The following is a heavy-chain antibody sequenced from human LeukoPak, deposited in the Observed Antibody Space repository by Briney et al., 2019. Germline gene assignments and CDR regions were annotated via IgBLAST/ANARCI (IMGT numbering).Heavy chain of an antibody. V-gene: IGHV3-30*18. Sequence: GGSLRLSCAASGFTFSSYGMHWVRQAPGKGLEWVAVISYDGSNKYYADSAKGRFTISRDNSKNTLYLQMNSLRAEDTAVYYCAKTSGSGYLFDYWGQGTLVTVSS. CDR1: GFTFSSYG. CDR2: ISYDGSNK. J-gene: IGHJ4*02. CDR3: AKTSGSGYLFDY. D-gene: IGHD3-22*01.